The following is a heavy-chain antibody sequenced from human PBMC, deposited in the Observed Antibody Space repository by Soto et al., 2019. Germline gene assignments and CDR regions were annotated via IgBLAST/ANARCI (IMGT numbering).Heavy chain of an antibody. CDR1: GFTFRSYT. V-gene: IGHV3-21*01. J-gene: IGHJ3*01. CDR3: SRDRGYDAHDYSYNAMEV. CDR2: IRGFSPYT. Sequence: PVGSLRLSCVCSGFTFRSYTMNCVRHSPGKWLEWVSGIRGFSPYTFYADSVKGRFTISRDNAKNSLYLQMNSLRAEDTAVYYCSRDRGYDAHDYSYNAMEVWGQATMVNVS. D-gene: IGHD2-21*01.